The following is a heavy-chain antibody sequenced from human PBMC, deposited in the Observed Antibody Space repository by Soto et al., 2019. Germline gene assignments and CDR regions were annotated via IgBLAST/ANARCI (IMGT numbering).Heavy chain of an antibody. J-gene: IGHJ6*02. V-gene: IGHV5-51*01. CDR2: IYPGDSDT. D-gene: IGHD2-8*01. Sequence: GESLKISCKGSGYSFTGYWIGWVRQMPGKGLESMGIIYPGDSDTRYSPSFQGQVTISADKSISTAYVQWSTMKASDTALYYCARQTNRGKNYYGMDVWAQGTTVPVS. CDR3: ARQTNRGKNYYGMDV. CDR1: GYSFTGYW.